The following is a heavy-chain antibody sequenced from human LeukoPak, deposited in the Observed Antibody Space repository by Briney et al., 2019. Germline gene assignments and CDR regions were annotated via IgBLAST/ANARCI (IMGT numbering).Heavy chain of an antibody. CDR3: VRHDGRGGATMGALDS. J-gene: IGHJ4*02. D-gene: IGHD5-12*01. Sequence: SETLSLTCTVSAGSISSSSHHWGWIRQSPGKGLEWIGSIYYGRTTYYNPSLNSRVTISVVTSKNQFSLQLNSVTAADTAVYYCVRHDGRGGATMGALDSWGQGTLVTVSS. CDR1: AGSISSSSHH. V-gene: IGHV4-39*01. CDR2: IYYGRTT.